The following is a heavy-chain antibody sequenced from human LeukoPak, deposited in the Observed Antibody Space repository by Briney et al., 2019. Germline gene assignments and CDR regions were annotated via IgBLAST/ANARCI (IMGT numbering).Heavy chain of an antibody. CDR2: IIPILGII. CDR3: ARDSDSSSWDGGRLWADY. Sequence: SVKVSCKASGGTFSSYAINWVRQASGQGLEWMGRIIPILGIINYAQKFQGRVTITADKSTSTAYMELSSLRSEDTAVYYCARDSDSSSWDGGRLWADYWGQGTLVTVSS. V-gene: IGHV1-69*04. J-gene: IGHJ4*02. D-gene: IGHD6-13*01. CDR1: GGTFSSYA.